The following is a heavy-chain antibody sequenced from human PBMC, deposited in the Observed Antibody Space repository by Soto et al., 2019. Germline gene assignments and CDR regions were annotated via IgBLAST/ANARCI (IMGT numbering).Heavy chain of an antibody. CDR1: GGSISSGGYY. J-gene: IGHJ3*02. V-gene: IGHV4-31*03. Sequence: QVQLQESGPGLVKPSQTLSLTCTVSGGSISSGGYYWSWIRQHPGKGLEWIGYIYYSGSTYYNPSLKSRVTISVDTSKNQFSLKLSSVTAADTAVYYCARVYGDYLIIHGAFDIWGQGTMVTVSS. D-gene: IGHD4-17*01. CDR3: ARVYGDYLIIHGAFDI. CDR2: IYYSGST.